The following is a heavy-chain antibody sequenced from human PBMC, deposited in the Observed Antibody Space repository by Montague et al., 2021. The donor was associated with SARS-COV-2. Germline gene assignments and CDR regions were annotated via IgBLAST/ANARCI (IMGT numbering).Heavy chain of an antibody. D-gene: IGHD6-13*01. J-gene: IGHJ4*02. CDR3: TRGIESYNTGY. V-gene: IGHV4-61*01. CDR1: DGSVISTYPH. Sequence: SETLSLTCTVSDGSVISTYPHWHWVRQSPGRGLEWFVFYLFHIYTAYYNASLRIRVTISVNTSNNQFSLILTSVTAAYTSVYYCTRGIESYNTGYWGQGIQVIVSS. CDR2: LFHIYTA.